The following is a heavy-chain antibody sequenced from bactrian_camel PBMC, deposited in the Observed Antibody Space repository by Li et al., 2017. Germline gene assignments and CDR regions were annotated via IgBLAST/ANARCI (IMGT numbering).Heavy chain of an antibody. V-gene: IGHV3S53*01. CDR3: AAYSCIYDSFPSLNERTYDY. D-gene: IGHD3*01. CDR1: GNIGRNFY. J-gene: IGHJ4*01. CDR2: RTTGT. Sequence: HVQLVESGGGSAQAGGSLRLSCTASGNIGRNFYMAWFRQAPGKEREGIAARTTGTYYADSVKGRFTISKDNAKNTLYLQMNTLKPEDTAMYNCAAYSCIYDSFPSLNERTYDYWGQGTQVTVS.